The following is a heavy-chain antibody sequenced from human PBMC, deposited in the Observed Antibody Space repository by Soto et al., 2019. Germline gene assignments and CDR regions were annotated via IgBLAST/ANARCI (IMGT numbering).Heavy chain of an antibody. Sequence: ASVKVSCKASGYTFTSYGISWVRQAPGQGLEWMGWISAYNGNTNYAQKLQGRVTMTTDTSTSTAYMELRSLRSDDTAVYYCARDQAVTTLFALYYGMDVWGQGTTVPVSS. CDR2: ISAYNGNT. D-gene: IGHD4-4*01. V-gene: IGHV1-18*01. CDR3: ARDQAVTTLFALYYGMDV. J-gene: IGHJ6*02. CDR1: GYTFTSYG.